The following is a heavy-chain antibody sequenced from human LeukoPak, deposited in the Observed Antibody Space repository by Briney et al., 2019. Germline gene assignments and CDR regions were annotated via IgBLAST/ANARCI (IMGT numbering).Heavy chain of an antibody. Sequence: ASVKVSCKASGYTFTGYYMHWVRQAPGQGLEWMGWINPNSGGTNYAQKFQGRVTMTRDMSTSTVYMELSSLRSEDTAVYYCAREEGSGESMDVWGKGTTVTVSS. J-gene: IGHJ6*04. CDR2: INPNSGGT. CDR1: GYTFTGYY. V-gene: IGHV1-2*02. CDR3: AREEGSGESMDV. D-gene: IGHD3-10*01.